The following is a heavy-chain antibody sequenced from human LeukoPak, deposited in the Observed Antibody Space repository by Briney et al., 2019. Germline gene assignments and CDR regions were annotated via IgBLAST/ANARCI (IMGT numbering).Heavy chain of an antibody. J-gene: IGHJ4*02. V-gene: IGHV3-21*01. D-gene: IGHD5-12*01. Sequence: PGGPLRLSCAASGFTFSNYWMTWVRQAPGKGLEWVSSISISSSYIYCADSVKGRFTISRDNAKNSLYLQMNSLRAEDTAVYYCARKGGGYASFDYWGQGTLVTVSS. CDR1: GFTFSNYW. CDR3: ARKGGGYASFDY. CDR2: ISISSSYI.